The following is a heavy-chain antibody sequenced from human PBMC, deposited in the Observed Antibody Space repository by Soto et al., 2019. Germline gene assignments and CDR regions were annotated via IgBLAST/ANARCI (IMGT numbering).Heavy chain of an antibody. D-gene: IGHD3-22*01. CDR1: GFTFSSYS. CDR2: ISSSSSYI. V-gene: IGHV3-21*01. J-gene: IGHJ1*01. Sequence: GGSPGLSCAASGFTFSSYSMNWVRQAPGKGLEWVSSISSSSSYIYYADSVKGRFTISRDNAKNSLYLQMNSLRAEDTAVYYCARSIGNYYDSSRYYSESFQHWGQGTLVTVSS. CDR3: ARSIGNYYDSSRYYSESFQH.